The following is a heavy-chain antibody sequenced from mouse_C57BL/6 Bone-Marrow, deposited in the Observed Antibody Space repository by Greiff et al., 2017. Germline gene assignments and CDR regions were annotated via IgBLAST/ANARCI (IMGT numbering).Heavy chain of an antibody. CDR2: ILPSIGRK. CDR3: SSIILDY. CDR1: DLEVFPIAY. D-gene: IGHD1-1*01. J-gene: IGHJ2*01. V-gene: IGHV15-2*01. Sequence: QVQLQQSGSELRSPGSSVKLSCKEFDLEVFPIAYMSWVRKKHGHGFEWIGGILPSIGRKIYGGKFEDKATLDADTLSNSAYLELNSLTSADSSIYYCSSIILDYWGQGTTLTVSS.